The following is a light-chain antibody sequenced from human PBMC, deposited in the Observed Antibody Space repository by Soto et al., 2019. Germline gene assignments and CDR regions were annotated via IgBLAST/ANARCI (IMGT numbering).Light chain of an antibody. V-gene: IGKV1-33*01. CDR3: QQYDNLPYT. Sequence: DVQMTQSPSSVSASVGDRVTITCRASQDISSWLTWYQQKPGKAPKSLIYAASSLQSGVPIRFSGSGSGTDFTFTISSLQPEDIATYYCQQYDNLPYTFGQGTKVDIK. CDR2: AAS. CDR1: QDISSW. J-gene: IGKJ2*01.